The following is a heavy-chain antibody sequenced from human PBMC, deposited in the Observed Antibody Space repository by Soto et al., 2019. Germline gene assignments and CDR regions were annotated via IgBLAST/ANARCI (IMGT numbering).Heavy chain of an antibody. CDR2: TSYDGKS. CDR1: GYLINSGYS. CDR3: ARDLSSGYPTFYLDY. D-gene: IGHD3-22*01. Sequence: SETLSLTCKVSGYLINSGYSWGWIRQSPGKGLEWIGSTSYDGKSYYKPSLKSRVVMSVDLANNQFSLRLRSVTAADTAVYYCARDLSSGYPTFYLDYWGQGTPVTVSS. J-gene: IGHJ4*01. V-gene: IGHV4-38-2*02.